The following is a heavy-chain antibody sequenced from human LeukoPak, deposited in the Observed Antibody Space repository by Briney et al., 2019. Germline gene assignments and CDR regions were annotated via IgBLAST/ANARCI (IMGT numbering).Heavy chain of an antibody. J-gene: IGHJ4*02. D-gene: IGHD5-18*01. CDR3: AKRGYSYVKVGY. CDR1: GFNFGSYR. CDR2: ISGSGGST. Sequence: GGSLRLSCAASGFNFGSYRMNWVRQAPGKGLEWVSAISGSGGSTYYADSVKGRFTISRDNSKNTLYLQMNSLRAEDTAVYYCAKRGYSYVKVGYWGQGTLVTVSS. V-gene: IGHV3-23*01.